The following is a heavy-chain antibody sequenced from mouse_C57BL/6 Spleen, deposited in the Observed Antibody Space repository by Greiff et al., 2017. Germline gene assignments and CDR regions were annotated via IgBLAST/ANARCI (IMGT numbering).Heavy chain of an antibody. D-gene: IGHD1-1*01. CDR2: IDPSDSET. J-gene: IGHJ1*03. CDR1: GYTFTSYW. CDR3: ARGRITTVVATDWYFDV. Sequence: VQLQQPGAELVRPGSSVKLSCKASGYTFTSYWMHWVKQRPIQGLEWIGNIDPSDSETHYNQKFKDKATLTVDKSSSTAYMQLSSLTSEDAAVYYCARGRITTVVATDWYFDVWGTGTTVTVSS. V-gene: IGHV1-52*01.